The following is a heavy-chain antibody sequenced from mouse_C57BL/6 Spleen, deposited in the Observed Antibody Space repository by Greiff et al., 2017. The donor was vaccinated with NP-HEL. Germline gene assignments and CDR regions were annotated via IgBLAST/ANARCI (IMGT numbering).Heavy chain of an antibody. D-gene: IGHD1-1*01. CDR2: INPNNGGT. CDR1: GYTFTDYN. V-gene: IGHV1-18*01. J-gene: IGHJ4*01. CDR3: ARRALRGYAMDY. Sequence: VQLQQSGPELVKPGASVKIPCKASGYTFTDYNMDWVKQSHGKSLEWIGDINPNNGGTIYNQKFKGKATLTVDKSSSTAYMELRSLTSEDTAVYYCARRALRGYAMDYWGQGTSVTVPS.